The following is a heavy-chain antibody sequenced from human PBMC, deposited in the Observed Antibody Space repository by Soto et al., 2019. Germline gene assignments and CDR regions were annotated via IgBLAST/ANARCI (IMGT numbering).Heavy chain of an antibody. J-gene: IGHJ3*02. CDR2: IRSKANSYAT. D-gene: IGHD1-26*01. V-gene: IGHV3-73*01. Sequence: GGSLRLSCAASGFTFSGSVMHWVRQASGKGLEWVGRIRSKANSYATAYAASVKGRFTISRDDSKNTAYLQMNSLKTEDTAVYYCTSFRVAKVRLGFDAFDIWGQGTMVTVS. CDR1: GFTFSGSV. CDR3: TSFRVAKVRLGFDAFDI.